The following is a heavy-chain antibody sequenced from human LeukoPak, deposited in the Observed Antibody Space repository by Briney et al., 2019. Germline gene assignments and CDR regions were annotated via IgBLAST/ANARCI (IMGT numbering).Heavy chain of an antibody. CDR3: ARKEQLADYFDY. CDR2: IYYSGST. J-gene: IGHJ4*02. V-gene: IGHV4-30-4*08. D-gene: IGHD6-6*01. CDR1: GGSISSSDYY. Sequence: PSETLSLTCTVSGGSISSSDYYWSWIRQPPGKGLEWIGYIYYSGSTYYNPSLKSRVTISVDTSKNQFSLKLSSVTAADTAVYYCARKEQLADYFDYWGQGTLVTVSS.